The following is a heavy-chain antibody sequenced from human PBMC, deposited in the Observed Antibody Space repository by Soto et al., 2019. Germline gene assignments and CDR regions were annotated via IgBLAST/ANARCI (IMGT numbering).Heavy chain of an antibody. Sequence: ASVKVSCKASGYTFTSYDINWVRQATGQGLEWMGWMNPNSGNTGYAQKFQGRATMTRNTSISTAYMELSSLRSEDTAVYYCARERTGTTSMDIRGQGTTVTVSS. V-gene: IGHV1-8*01. CDR2: MNPNSGNT. D-gene: IGHD1-1*01. J-gene: IGHJ6*02. CDR1: GYTFTSYD. CDR3: ARERTGTTSMDI.